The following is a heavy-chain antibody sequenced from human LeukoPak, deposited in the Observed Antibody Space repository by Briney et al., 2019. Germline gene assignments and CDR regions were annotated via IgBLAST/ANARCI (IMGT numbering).Heavy chain of an antibody. CDR3: ARDRCSTTSCYYYYGMDV. CDR2: IWYDGSNK. V-gene: IGHV3-33*01. J-gene: IGHJ6*04. Sequence: PGRSLRLSCAASGFTSSSYGMHWVRQAPGKGLEWVAVIWYDGSNKYYADSVKGRYTISRDNSKDTLYLQMNSLRAEDTAVYYCARDRCSTTSCYYYYGMDVWGKGTTVTVSS. CDR1: GFTSSSYG. D-gene: IGHD2-2*01.